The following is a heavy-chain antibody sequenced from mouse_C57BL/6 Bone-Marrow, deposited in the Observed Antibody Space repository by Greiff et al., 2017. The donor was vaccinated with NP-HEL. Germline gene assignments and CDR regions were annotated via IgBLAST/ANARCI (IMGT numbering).Heavy chain of an antibody. CDR1: GYTFTDYE. Sequence: VQLQQSGAELVRPGASVTLSCKASGYTFTDYEMHWVKQTPVHGLEWIGAIDPETGGTAYNQKFKGKAILTADKSSSTAYMELRSLTSENSAVYYCTKRDNYYGSNYAMDYWGQGTSVTVSS. CDR2: IDPETGGT. CDR3: TKRDNYYGSNYAMDY. V-gene: IGHV1-15*01. D-gene: IGHD1-1*01. J-gene: IGHJ4*01.